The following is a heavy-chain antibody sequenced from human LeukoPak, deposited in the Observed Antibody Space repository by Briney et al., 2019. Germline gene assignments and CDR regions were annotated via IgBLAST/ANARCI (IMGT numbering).Heavy chain of an antibody. CDR2: ISSSGSTI. V-gene: IGHV3-11*01. J-gene: IGHJ6*03. D-gene: IGHD1-26*01. CDR1: GFTFSDYY. Sequence: TGGSLRLSCAASGFTFSDYYMSWIRQAPGKGLEWVSYISSSGSTIYYADSVKGRFTISRDNAKNSLYLQMNSLRAEDTAVYYCARGGRELDYYYYMDVWGKGTTVTVSS. CDR3: ARGGRELDYYYYMDV.